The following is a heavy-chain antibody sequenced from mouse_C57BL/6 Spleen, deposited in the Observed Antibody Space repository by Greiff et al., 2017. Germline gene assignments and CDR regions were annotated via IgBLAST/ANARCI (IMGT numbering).Heavy chain of an antibody. CDR3: ARIGGINYGNYYAMDY. CDR1: GFSLSTFGMG. V-gene: IGHV8-8*01. J-gene: IGHJ4*01. Sequence: QVQLKESGPGILQPSQTLSLTCSFSGFSLSTFGMGVGWIRQPSGKGLEWLAHIWWDDDKYYNPALKSRLTISKDTSKNQVFLKIANVDTADTATYYCARIGGINYGNYYAMDYWGQGTSVTVSS. D-gene: IGHD1-1*02. CDR2: IWWDDDK.